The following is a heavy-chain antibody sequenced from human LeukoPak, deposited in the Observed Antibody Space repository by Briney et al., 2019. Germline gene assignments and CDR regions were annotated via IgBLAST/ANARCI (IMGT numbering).Heavy chain of an antibody. D-gene: IGHD6-13*01. CDR1: GYTFTGYY. CDR3: ARTYSSSWYWYYGMDV. J-gene: IGHJ6*02. Sequence: ASVKVSCKASGYTFTGYYMHWVRQAPGQGLECMGWINPNSGGTNYAQKFQGRVTMTRDTSISTAYMELSGLRSDDTAVYYCARTYSSSWYWYYGMDVWGQGTTVTVSS. V-gene: IGHV1-2*02. CDR2: INPNSGGT.